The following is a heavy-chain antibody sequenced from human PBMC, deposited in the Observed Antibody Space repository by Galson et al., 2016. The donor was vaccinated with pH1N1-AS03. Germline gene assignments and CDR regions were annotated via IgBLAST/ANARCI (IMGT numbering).Heavy chain of an antibody. V-gene: IGHV4-4*09. J-gene: IGHJ2*01. Sequence: SETLSLTCTVSGDSTFDYYWNWIRQPPGKGLEWIGYIQTTGNTKYNPSLKSRVTMSIDTSKNQFSLHLMSVTAADTALSYCARDPPLEIGWYFDLWGRGTLVTVSS. CDR2: IQTTGNT. CDR1: GDSTFDYY. D-gene: IGHD3-3*01. CDR3: ARDPPLEIGWYFDL.